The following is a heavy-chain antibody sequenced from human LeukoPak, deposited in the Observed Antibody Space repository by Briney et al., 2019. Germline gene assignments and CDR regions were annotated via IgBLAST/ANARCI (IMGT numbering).Heavy chain of an antibody. CDR2: IYYSGST. D-gene: IGHD3-10*01. J-gene: IGHJ5*02. CDR3: AIVLIRFGTYNWFDP. Sequence: ASETLSLTXTVSGGSISSGDYYWSWIRQPPGKGLEWIGYIYYSGSTYYNPSLKSRVTISVDTSKNQFSLKLSSVTAADTAVYYCAIVLIRFGTYNWFDPWGQGTLVTVSS. V-gene: IGHV4-30-4*08. CDR1: GGSISSGDYY.